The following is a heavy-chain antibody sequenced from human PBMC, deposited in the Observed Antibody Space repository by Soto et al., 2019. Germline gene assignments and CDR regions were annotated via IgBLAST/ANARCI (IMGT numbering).Heavy chain of an antibody. CDR2: IYYSGST. D-gene: IGHD6-13*01. CDR1: GGSIRSGGYY. V-gene: IGHV4-61*08. CDR3: ARHEFVRAPGIAVAIDY. Sequence: SETLSLTSTVSGGSIRSGGYYWSWIRQHPGKGLEWIGYIYYSGSTNYNPSLKSRVTISVDTSKNQFSLKLSSVTAADTAVYYCARHEFVRAPGIAVAIDYWGQGTLVTVSS. J-gene: IGHJ4*02.